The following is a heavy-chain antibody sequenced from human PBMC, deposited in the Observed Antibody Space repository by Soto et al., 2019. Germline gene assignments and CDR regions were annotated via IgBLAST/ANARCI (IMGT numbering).Heavy chain of an antibody. CDR1: GFTFDDYA. CDR3: VKDWGHDFWNGDFNF. V-gene: IGHV3-9*01. D-gene: IGHD3-3*01. CDR2: ISWNSASI. J-gene: IGHJ4*02. Sequence: GGSLRLSFAASGFTFDDYAMHWVRQVPVKGLEWVSGISWNSASIGYADSVKGRFTTSRDNAKNSLYLEMNSLRTEDTALYYCVKDWGHDFWNGDFNFGGQGTQV.